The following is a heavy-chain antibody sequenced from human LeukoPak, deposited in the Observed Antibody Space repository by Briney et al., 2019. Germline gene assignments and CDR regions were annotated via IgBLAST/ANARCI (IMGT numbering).Heavy chain of an antibody. CDR3: ARRVRGVSFYYYNGMDV. J-gene: IGHJ6*02. CDR1: GGSFSDYY. CDR2: INHSGAT. Sequence: SETLSLTCAVYGGSFSDYYWTWIRQSPGKGLELIGEINHSGATDYNPSLKSRVTISVDTSKNQFSLKVRSVTAADTAVYYCARRVRGVSFYYYNGMDVWGQGTTVTVSS. V-gene: IGHV4-34*01. D-gene: IGHD3-10*01.